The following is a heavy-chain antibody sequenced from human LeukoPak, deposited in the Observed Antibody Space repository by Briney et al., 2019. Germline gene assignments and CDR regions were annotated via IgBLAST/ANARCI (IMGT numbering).Heavy chain of an antibody. V-gene: IGHV4-38-2*02. CDR1: DYSISSGFY. J-gene: IGHJ5*02. Sequence: SEALSLTCSVSDYSISSGFYWGWIRQPPGKGLEWIGSIYHSGTTYKNPSLKSRLTISVDTSKNQFSLKLNSVTASDTAVYYCARLTVGALIWFDPWGQGTLVTVSS. CDR2: IYHSGTT. CDR3: ARLTVGALIWFDP. D-gene: IGHD1-26*01.